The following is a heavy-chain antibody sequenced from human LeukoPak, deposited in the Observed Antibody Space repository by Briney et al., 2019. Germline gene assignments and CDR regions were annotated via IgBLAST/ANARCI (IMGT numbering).Heavy chain of an antibody. D-gene: IGHD2-2*01. V-gene: IGHV3-74*01. CDR3: ARDNYYAVDY. Sequence: PGGSLRLSCGASGFSFSNYAMSWVRQDPGKGLEWVSGINSDGSTIYADSVKGRFTISRDNAKNTLYLQMNSLRAEDTAVYYCARDNYYAVDYWGQGTLVTVSS. J-gene: IGHJ4*02. CDR1: GFSFSNYA. CDR2: INSDGST.